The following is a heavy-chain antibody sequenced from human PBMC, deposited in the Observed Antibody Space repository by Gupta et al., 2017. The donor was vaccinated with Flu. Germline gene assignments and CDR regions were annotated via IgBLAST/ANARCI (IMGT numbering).Heavy chain of an antibody. CDR1: YA. V-gene: IGHV3-23*01. J-gene: IGHJ4*02. D-gene: IGHD1-1*01. CDR3: AKIFVYWKHAGYFDY. Sequence: YAMSWVRQAPGKGLEWVSAISGSGGSTYYADSVKGRFTISRDNSKNTLYLQMNSLRAEDTAVYYCAKIFVYWKHAGYFDYWGQGTLVTVSS. CDR2: ISGSGGST.